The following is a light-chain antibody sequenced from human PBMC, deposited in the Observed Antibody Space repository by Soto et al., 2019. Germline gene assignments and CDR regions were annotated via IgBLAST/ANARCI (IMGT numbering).Light chain of an antibody. J-gene: IGLJ1*01. CDR3: SSYTSSSFYV. CDR1: SSDVGGYNY. V-gene: IGLV2-14*01. Sequence: QSALTQPTSVSGTPGQTLTISCPGTSSDVGGYNYVSWYQQHPGKAPKLVIYDVSNRPSGVSNRFSGSKSGNTASLTISGLQAEDEADYYCSSYTSSSFYVCGTGTKVTVL. CDR2: DVS.